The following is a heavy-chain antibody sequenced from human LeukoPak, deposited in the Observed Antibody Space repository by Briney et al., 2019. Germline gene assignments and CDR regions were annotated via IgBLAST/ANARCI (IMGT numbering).Heavy chain of an antibody. D-gene: IGHD1-7*01. Sequence: ASVKVSCKASGYTFTDYYIHWVRQAPGQGLEWMGWINPNNGVTNYAQQFQGGVTMTRDTSISTAYVELSRLRSDDTAVYYCATLSGTPRASPNTYYFDYWGQGTLVTVSS. CDR2: INPNNGVT. CDR1: GYTFTDYY. CDR3: ATLSGTPRASPNTYYFDY. J-gene: IGHJ4*02. V-gene: IGHV1-2*02.